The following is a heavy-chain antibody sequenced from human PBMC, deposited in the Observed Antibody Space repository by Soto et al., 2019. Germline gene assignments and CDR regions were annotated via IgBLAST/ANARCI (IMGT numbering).Heavy chain of an antibody. Sequence: SVTRSLTCSVAGCSILSNYVYLVWIQQPPGKGLEWIGSIYYGGSTYYNPSLKSRVTISVDTSKNQFSLKLTSVTAADTAVYYCARPQTGHSGGSQFDPWGQGSLVTVSS. CDR3: ARPQTGHSGGSQFDP. D-gene: IGHD6-19*01. J-gene: IGHJ5*02. CDR2: IYYGGST. V-gene: IGHV4-39*01. CDR1: GCSILSNYVY.